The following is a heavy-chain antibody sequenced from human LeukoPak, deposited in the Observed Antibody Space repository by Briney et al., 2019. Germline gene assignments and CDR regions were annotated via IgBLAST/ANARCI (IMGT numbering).Heavy chain of an antibody. CDR2: IIPVFGTS. CDR3: ARVTGGRYCSTTSCYMRGWFDP. J-gene: IGHJ5*02. Sequence: SVKVSCKASGYSFSTHWMHWVRQAPGQGLEWMGGIIPVFGTSNYAQKFQGRVTITADESTRTAYMELSSLRSEDTAVYYCARVTGGRYCSTTSCYMRGWFDPWGQGTLVTVSS. D-gene: IGHD2-2*02. V-gene: IGHV1-69*13. CDR1: GYSFSTHW.